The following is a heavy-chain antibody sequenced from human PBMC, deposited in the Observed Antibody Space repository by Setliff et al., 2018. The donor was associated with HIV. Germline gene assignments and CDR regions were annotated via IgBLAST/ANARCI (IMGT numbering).Heavy chain of an antibody. V-gene: IGHV4-31*11. Sequence: TSETLSLTCVVSGGSINTGGYYWTWTRQVPGKGLEWIGSIYYTGTTNYNPSLESRLTISIDTSQNHFSLKLTSVTAADTALYFCSRGTYYKGLDPWGQGTLVTVSS. CDR2: IYYTGTT. CDR1: GGSINTGGYY. CDR3: SRGTYYKGLDP. J-gene: IGHJ5*02. D-gene: IGHD3-10*01.